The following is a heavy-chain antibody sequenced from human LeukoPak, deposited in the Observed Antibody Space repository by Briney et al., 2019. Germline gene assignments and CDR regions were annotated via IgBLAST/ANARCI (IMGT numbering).Heavy chain of an antibody. CDR1: GGSISSTSYY. Sequence: SETLSLTCTASGGSISSTSYYWGWIRRPPGRGLEWIGGIIYSGNTKYNPSLKSRVTISVDTTKNQFSLTLSSVTAADTAVYYCARRVVVAALGYWGQGALVTVSS. D-gene: IGHD2-15*01. CDR3: ARRVVVAALGY. CDR2: IIYSGNT. J-gene: IGHJ4*02. V-gene: IGHV4-39*01.